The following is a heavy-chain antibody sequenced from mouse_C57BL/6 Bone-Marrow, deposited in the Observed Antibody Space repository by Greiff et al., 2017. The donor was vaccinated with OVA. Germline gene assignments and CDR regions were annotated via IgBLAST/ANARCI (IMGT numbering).Heavy chain of an antibody. Sequence: EVQLQQSGPGLVKPSQTVFLTCAVTGISITTGNYRWSWIRQFPGNKLEWIGYIYYSGTITYNPSLTSRTTITRDTPKNQFFLEMNSLTAEDTATYYCARDGGSYYYAMDYWGQGTSVTVSS. CDR3: ARDGGSYYYAMDY. J-gene: IGHJ4*01. CDR2: IYYSGTI. CDR1: GISITTGNYR. V-gene: IGHV3-5*01.